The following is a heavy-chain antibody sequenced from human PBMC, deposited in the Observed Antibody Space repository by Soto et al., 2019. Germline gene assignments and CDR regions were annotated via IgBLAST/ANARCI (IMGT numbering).Heavy chain of an antibody. CDR1: GFSFSHYY. CDR3: ASRIRGVGGYFDY. V-gene: IGHV3-11*01. J-gene: IGHJ4*02. CDR2: ISSSGSST. Sequence: HVQLVASGGGWVKPGGSLGLACAASGFSFSHYYMIRILQSPGKGLEWVSDISSSGSSTYHADSAKGRFTISRDNAKNSLYLQMNSLRAEDTAVYSCASRIRGVGGYFDYWGQGTLVTVSS. D-gene: IGHD3-10*01.